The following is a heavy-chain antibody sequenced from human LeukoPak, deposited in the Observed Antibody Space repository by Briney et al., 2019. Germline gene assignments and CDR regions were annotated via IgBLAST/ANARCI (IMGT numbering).Heavy chain of an antibody. V-gene: IGHV3-66*01. D-gene: IGHD5-12*01. CDR3: ARSFSGYDPFDY. J-gene: IGHJ4*02. CDR2: IYSGGST. CDR1: GFTVSSNY. Sequence: GGSVRLSCAASGFTVSSNYMSWVRQAPGKGLEWVSVIYSGGSTYYADSVKGRFTISRDNSKNTLYLQMNSLRAEDTAVYYCARSFSGYDPFDYWGQGTLVTVSS.